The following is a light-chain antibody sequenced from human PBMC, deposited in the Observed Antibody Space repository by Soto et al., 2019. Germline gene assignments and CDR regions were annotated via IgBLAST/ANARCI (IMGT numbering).Light chain of an antibody. Sequence: QSVLTQPASVSGSPGQSITISCTGASSDVGNCNCVSWYQQHPGKAPKLMIYEVSNRPSGVSDRFSGSKAGNTASLTISGLQAEDEADYYCRSFTTSSTCVFGGGTKVTVL. CDR1: SSDVGNCNC. V-gene: IGLV2-14*01. CDR2: EVS. J-gene: IGLJ3*02. CDR3: RSFTTSSTCV.